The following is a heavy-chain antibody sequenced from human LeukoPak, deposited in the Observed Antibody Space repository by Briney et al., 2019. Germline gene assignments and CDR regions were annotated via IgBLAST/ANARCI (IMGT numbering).Heavy chain of an antibody. CDR1: GGTFSSYA. Sequence: ASVKVSCKASGGTFSSYAISWVRQAPGQGLEWMGGIIPIFGTANCAQKLQGRVTIPTDESPRTAYMEMSSVRSEDTAVYYCAAGTGDRYYYYYMDVRGKGTTVTVSS. D-gene: IGHD7-27*01. J-gene: IGHJ6*03. V-gene: IGHV1-69*05. CDR3: AAGTGDRYYYYYMDV. CDR2: IIPIFGTA.